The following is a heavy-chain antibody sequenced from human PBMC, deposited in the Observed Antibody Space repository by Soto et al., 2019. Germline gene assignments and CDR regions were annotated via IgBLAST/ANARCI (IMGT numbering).Heavy chain of an antibody. CDR2: ISGYNGNT. CDR3: ARADYYDSSGYYGY. CDR1: GYTFTIYG. D-gene: IGHD3-22*01. V-gene: IGHV1-18*04. Sequence: QVQLVQAGAEVKKPGASVKVSCKASGYTFTIYGISWVRQAPGQGREWMGWISGYNGNTDYAQNLQDRDTLTTDTSTSSVYMELRSLRSDDTAVYYCARADYYDSSGYYGYWGQGTLITVSA. J-gene: IGHJ4*02.